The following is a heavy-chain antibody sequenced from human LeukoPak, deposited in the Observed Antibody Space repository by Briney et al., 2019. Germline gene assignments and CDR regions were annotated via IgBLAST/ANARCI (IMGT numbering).Heavy chain of an antibody. J-gene: IGHJ3*02. V-gene: IGHV5-51*01. CDR1: GYSFSSYW. D-gene: IGHD3-22*01. CDR2: IYPGDSDT. Sequence: GESLKISCKGSGYSFSSYWIGWVRQMPGKGLEWMGIIYPGDSDTRYSPSFQGQVAISAGKSISTAYLQWSSLKASDTAMYYCARQGPNYYDSSGYSSRAFDIWGQGTMVTVSS. CDR3: ARQGPNYYDSSGYSSRAFDI.